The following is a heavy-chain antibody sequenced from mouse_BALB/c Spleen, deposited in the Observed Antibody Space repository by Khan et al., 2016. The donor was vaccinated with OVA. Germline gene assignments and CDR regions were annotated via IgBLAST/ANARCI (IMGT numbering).Heavy chain of an antibody. CDR2: ISYGGGTT. J-gene: IGHJ3*01. D-gene: IGHD2-4*01. V-gene: IGHV5-12*02. CDR1: GFTFSDYY. Sequence: EVELVESGGGLVQPGGSLKLSCATSGFTFSDYYMYWVRQTPEKRLEWVAYISYGGGTTNYLDTVKGRFTVSRDNAKNTLYLQMSGLRSEDTAMYVSDRHNYVGIAYWGQGTLVTVSA. CDR3: DRHNYVGIAY.